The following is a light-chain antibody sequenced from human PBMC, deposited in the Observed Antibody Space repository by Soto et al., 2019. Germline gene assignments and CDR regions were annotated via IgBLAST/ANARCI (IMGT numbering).Light chain of an antibody. CDR3: QQYKSYSPGT. J-gene: IGKJ1*01. V-gene: IGKV1-5*01. Sequence: DIQMTQSASSLSASLGDGVSIPWRASQNIRDFLNWYQQRPGKAPKLLIYDASSLESGVPSRFSGSGSGTEFTLTISSLQPDDFAAYYCQQYKSYSPGTFGQGTKVDIK. CDR1: QNIRDF. CDR2: DAS.